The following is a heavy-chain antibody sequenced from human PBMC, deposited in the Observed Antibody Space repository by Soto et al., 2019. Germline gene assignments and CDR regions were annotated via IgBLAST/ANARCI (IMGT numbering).Heavy chain of an antibody. J-gene: IGHJ6*02. D-gene: IGHD2-2*01. CDR2: ISSSSSYT. CDR1: GFTFSDYY. CDR3: ARYKPHCSSTSCYATYGMDV. Sequence: PGGSLRLSCVASGFTFSDYYMSWIRQAPGKGLEWVSYISSSSSYTNYADSVKGRFTISRDNAKNSLYLQMNSLRAEDTAVYYCARYKPHCSSTSCYATYGMDVWGQGTTVTVSS. V-gene: IGHV3-11*03.